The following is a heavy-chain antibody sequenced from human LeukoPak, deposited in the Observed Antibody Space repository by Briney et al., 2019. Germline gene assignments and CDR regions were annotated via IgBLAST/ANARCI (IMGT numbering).Heavy chain of an antibody. CDR3: AREEPSKPFDY. J-gene: IGHJ4*02. V-gene: IGHV3-11*04. CDR1: GFTFSDYY. CDR2: ISSGGSTI. D-gene: IGHD1-26*01. Sequence: GGSLRLSCAASGFTFSDYYMSWIRQAPGKGLEWVSYISSGGSTIYYADSVKGRFTISRDNAKNSLYLQMNSLRAEDTAVYYCAREEPSKPFDYWGQGTLVTVSS.